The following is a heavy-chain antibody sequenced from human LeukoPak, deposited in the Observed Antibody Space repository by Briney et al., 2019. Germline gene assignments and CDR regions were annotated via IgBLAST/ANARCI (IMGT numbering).Heavy chain of an antibody. CDR2: IYADGAT. CDR1: GFTVSQNY. Sequence: TGGSLRLSCAASGFTVSQNYMSWVRQAPGRGLEWVSLIYADGATHYADSVKGRFTISRDNSKNTVYLEMNSLRPEDTAVYYCAKGYSSSWFSFDYWGQGTLVTVSS. CDR3: AKGYSSSWFSFDY. V-gene: IGHV3-66*02. J-gene: IGHJ4*02. D-gene: IGHD6-13*01.